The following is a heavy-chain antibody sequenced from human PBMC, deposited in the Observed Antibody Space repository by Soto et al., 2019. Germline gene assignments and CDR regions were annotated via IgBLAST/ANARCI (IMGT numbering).Heavy chain of an antibody. CDR2: ISYDGSNK. CDR1: GFTFSSYA. V-gene: IGHV3-30-3*01. Sequence: GGSLRLSCAASGFTFSSYAMHWVRQAPGKGLEWVAVISYDGSNKYYADSVKGRFTISRDNSKNTLYLQMNSLRAEDTAVYYCARDFQYAVAGIMGYFDYWGQGTLVTVSS. D-gene: IGHD6-19*01. J-gene: IGHJ4*02. CDR3: ARDFQYAVAGIMGYFDY.